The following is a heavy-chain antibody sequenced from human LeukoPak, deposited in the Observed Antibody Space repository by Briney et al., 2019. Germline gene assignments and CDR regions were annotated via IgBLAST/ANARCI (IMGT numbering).Heavy chain of an antibody. CDR1: GGSFSVYY. J-gene: IGHJ3*02. CDR2: INHSGST. D-gene: IGHD3-10*01. Sequence: SETLSLTCAVYGGSFSVYYWSWIRQPPGKGLEWIGEINHSGSTNYNPSLKSRVTISVDTSNNHFSLKLSSVTAADTAVYYCAKSNGYGLVDIWGQGTMVTVSS. V-gene: IGHV4-34*01. CDR3: AKSNGYGLVDI.